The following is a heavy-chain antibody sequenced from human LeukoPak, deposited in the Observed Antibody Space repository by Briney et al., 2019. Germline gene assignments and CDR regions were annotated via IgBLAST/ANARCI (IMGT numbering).Heavy chain of an antibody. Sequence: PGGSLRLSCAASGFTFRRHGMNWVRQAPGKGLEWISGISPGGDITYYADSVKGRFTISRDNSENKVYLHMNSLGAGDTAVYFCAKDDARLQYNDWGQGTLVTVSS. CDR3: AKDDARLQYND. J-gene: IGHJ4*02. CDR2: ISPGGDIT. CDR1: GFTFRRHG. D-gene: IGHD5-24*01. V-gene: IGHV3-23*01.